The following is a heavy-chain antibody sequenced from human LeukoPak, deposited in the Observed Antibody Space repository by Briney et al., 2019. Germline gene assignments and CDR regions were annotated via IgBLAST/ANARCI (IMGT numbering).Heavy chain of an antibody. D-gene: IGHD6-19*01. V-gene: IGHV4-34*01. CDR2: INHSGST. CDR1: GGSFSGYY. Sequence: ASETLSLTCAVYGGSFSGYYWSWIRQPPGKGLEWIGEINHSGSTNYNPSLKSRVTISVDTSKNQFSLKLSSVTAADTAVYYCARGRGTGSSGWYGIRNYYYYYVDVWGKGTTVTVSS. CDR3: ARGRGTGSSGWYGIRNYYYYYVDV. J-gene: IGHJ6*03.